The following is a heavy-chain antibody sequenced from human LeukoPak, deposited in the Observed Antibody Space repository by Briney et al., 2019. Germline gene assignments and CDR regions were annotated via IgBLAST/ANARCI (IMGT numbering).Heavy chain of an antibody. CDR1: GYTFTSYW. V-gene: IGHV5-51*01. J-gene: IGHJ4*02. Sequence: GESLKISCEGSGYTFTSYWIAWVRQMPGKGLEWMGIIYPGDSDTRYSPSFQGQVTISADKSISTAYLQWSSLKASDTAMYYCARHRYSYGTDYWGQGTLVTVSS. CDR3: ARHRYSYGTDY. CDR2: IYPGDSDT. D-gene: IGHD5-18*01.